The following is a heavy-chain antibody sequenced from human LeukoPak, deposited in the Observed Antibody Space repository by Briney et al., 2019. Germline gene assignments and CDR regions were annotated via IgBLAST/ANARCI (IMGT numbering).Heavy chain of an antibody. CDR1: GFTFSSYG. V-gene: IGHV3-30*18. CDR2: ISYDGSKK. CDR3: AKGAEYYYYYTDV. Sequence: PGGSLRLSCAASGFTFSSYGMHWVRQAPGKGLEWVAVISYDGSKKYYADSVKGRFTISRDNSKNTLYLQMNSLRAEDTAVYYCAKGAEYYYYYTDVWGKGTTVTVSS. D-gene: IGHD1-26*01. J-gene: IGHJ6*03.